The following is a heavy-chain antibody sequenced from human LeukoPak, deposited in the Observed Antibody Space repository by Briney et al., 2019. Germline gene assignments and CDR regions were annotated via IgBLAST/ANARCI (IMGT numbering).Heavy chain of an antibody. CDR2: ISAYNGNT. D-gene: IGHD5-12*01. V-gene: IGHV1-18*01. CDR3: ARSFGGYSGYDTDYYYMDV. CDR1: GYTFTSYG. J-gene: IGHJ6*03. Sequence: ASVKVSCKASGYTFTSYGISWVRQAPGQGLEWMGWISAYNGNTNYAQKLQGRVTMTTDTSTSTAYMELRSLRSDDTAVYYCARSFGGYSGYDTDYYYMDVWGKGTTVTISS.